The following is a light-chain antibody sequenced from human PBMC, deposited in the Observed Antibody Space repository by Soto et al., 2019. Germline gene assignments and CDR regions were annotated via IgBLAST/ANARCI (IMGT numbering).Light chain of an antibody. V-gene: IGLV1-47*01. CDR2: RNN. J-gene: IGLJ2*01. Sequence: QSVLTQPPSASGTPGQRVTISCSGSSSNIGSNYVYWYQQLPGTAPKLLIYRNNQRPSGVPDGFSGSKYGTSASLAISGLRSEDEADYYCAARDDSLSGVVFGGGTKLTVL. CDR1: SSNIGSNY. CDR3: AARDDSLSGVV.